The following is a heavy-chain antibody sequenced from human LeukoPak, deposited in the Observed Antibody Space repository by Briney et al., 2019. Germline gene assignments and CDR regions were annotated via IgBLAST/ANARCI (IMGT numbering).Heavy chain of an antibody. Sequence: GGSLRLSCAASGFSFSPYNMLWVRQTPGKGLEWLFYINSGVSAVHSADSVKDRFTFSRDNAKNSLYLQMNSLRVEDTGIYYCARVGSRGDWFDYWGQGTRVTVSS. J-gene: IGHJ5*01. CDR3: ARVGSRGDWFDY. CDR2: INSGVSAV. CDR1: GFSFSPYN. V-gene: IGHV3-48*01. D-gene: IGHD5-24*01.